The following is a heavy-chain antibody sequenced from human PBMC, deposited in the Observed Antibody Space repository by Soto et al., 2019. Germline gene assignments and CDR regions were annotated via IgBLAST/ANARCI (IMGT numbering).Heavy chain of an antibody. D-gene: IGHD1-1*01. Sequence: QITFKEAGPTLVKPTETLTLTCTFSGFSFTTTRMGVGWTRQPPGKALEWLAIIYWDGESRYNPLLRRRITLTEDTSKNRVVLTMTNLDPKDTATYYCAQRDSTGTTTYFDSWGQGIPVTVAS. V-gene: IGHV2-5*02. CDR3: AQRDSTGTTTYFDS. CDR2: IYWDGES. CDR1: GFSFTTTRMG. J-gene: IGHJ4*02.